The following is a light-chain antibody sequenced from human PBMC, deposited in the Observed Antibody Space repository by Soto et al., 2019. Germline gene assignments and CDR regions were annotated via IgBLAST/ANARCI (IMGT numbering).Light chain of an antibody. CDR3: QQYNSYLWT. CDR2: DAS. CDR1: QSISSW. V-gene: IGKV1-5*01. Sequence: DIQMAQSPSTLSASVGDRVTITCRSSQSISSWLAWYQQKPGKAPKLLIYDASSLESGVPSRFSGSGSGTEFTLTISSLQPDDFATYYCQQYNSYLWTFGQGTKV. J-gene: IGKJ1*01.